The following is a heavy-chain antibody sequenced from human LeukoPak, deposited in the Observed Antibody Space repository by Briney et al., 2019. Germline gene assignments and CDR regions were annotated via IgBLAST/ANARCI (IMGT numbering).Heavy chain of an antibody. CDR1: GGSISSYY. CDR2: VSYSGST. Sequence: SETLSLTCTVSGGSISSYYWSWVRQPPGKGLEWIGYVSYSGSTDYNPSLKSRVIISIDTSKTQFSLRLSSVTAADTAAYYCARENDRYGRIDYWGQGTQVTVSS. CDR3: ARENDRYGRIDY. J-gene: IGHJ4*02. D-gene: IGHD5-18*01. V-gene: IGHV4-59*01.